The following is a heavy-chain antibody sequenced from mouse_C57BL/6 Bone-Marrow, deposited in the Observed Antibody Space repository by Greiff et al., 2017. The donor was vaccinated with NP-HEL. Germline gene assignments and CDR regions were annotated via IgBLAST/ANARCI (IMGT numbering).Heavy chain of an antibody. CDR1: GFTFSSYA. Sequence: EVQRVESGGGLVKPGGSLKLSCAASGFTFSSYAMSWVRQTPEKRLEWVATISDGGSYTYYPDNVKGRFTISRDNAKNNLYLQMSHLKSEDTAMYYCARLYDYDVGFAYWGQGTLVTVSA. J-gene: IGHJ3*01. CDR3: ARLYDYDVGFAY. CDR2: ISDGGSYT. D-gene: IGHD2-4*01. V-gene: IGHV5-4*01.